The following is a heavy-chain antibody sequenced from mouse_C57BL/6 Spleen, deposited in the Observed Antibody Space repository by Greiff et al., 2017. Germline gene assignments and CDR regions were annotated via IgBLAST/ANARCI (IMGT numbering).Heavy chain of an antibody. D-gene: IGHD2-12*01. CDR2: ISSGSSTI. Sequence: EVKLMESGGGLVKPGGSLKLSCAASGFTFSDYGMHWVRPAPEKGLEWVAYISSGSSTIYYADTVKGRFTIYSDNAKNTLFLQMTSLRSEDTAMYYCASSTTLLFDDWGQGTTLTVSS. J-gene: IGHJ2*01. CDR1: GFTFSDYG. CDR3: ASSTTLLFDD. V-gene: IGHV5-17*01.